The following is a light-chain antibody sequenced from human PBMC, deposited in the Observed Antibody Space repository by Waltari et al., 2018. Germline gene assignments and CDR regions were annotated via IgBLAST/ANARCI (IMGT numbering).Light chain of an antibody. Sequence: QSALTQPAAVSGSPGQPITISCPGTSSDGGSQNLVSWYQASPGKAPKLLIYEDTKRPSGSSDRFSGSKSGNTASLTISGLQAEDEADYYCCSYAGRRTLVFGGGTKVTVL. V-gene: IGLV2-23*01. CDR1: SSDGGSQNL. CDR2: EDT. J-gene: IGLJ3*02. CDR3: CSYAGRRTLV.